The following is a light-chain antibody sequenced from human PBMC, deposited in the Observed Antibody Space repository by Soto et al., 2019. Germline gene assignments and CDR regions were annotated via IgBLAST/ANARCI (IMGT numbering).Light chain of an antibody. V-gene: IGKV3D-15*01. CDR2: GVY. Sequence: EIVIAQSPTIQSVSPWEGATVSWRASQSVSSNLAWYQQKPGQPPRLLMYGVYTRAPGTPARFSGSGSGTEFTLTISSLQSEDSAVYYCQQYDKWPPRTFGQGTKVDIK. CDR1: QSVSSN. J-gene: IGKJ1*01. CDR3: QQYDKWPPRT.